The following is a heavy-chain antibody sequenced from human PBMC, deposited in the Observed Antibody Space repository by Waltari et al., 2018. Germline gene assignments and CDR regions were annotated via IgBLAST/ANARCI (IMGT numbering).Heavy chain of an antibody. CDR2: IKEDVSKK. V-gene: IGHV3-7*01. Sequence: EVQLVESGGGLVQPGGSLRLSCAGSGFTCSGNWMAWVRQAPGKWLEWVANIKEDVSKKNYVASVEGRFTISRDNANNSLYLQMNSLRAEDTALYYCVRHGFWNFDFWGQGTLVTVSS. D-gene: IGHD3-3*01. CDR1: GFTCSGNW. CDR3: VRHGFWNFDF. J-gene: IGHJ4*02.